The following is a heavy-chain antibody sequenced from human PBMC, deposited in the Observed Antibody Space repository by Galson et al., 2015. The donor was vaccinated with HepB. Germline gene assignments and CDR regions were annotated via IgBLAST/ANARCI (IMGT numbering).Heavy chain of an antibody. D-gene: IGHD3-22*01. CDR2: IGSQSYNYAT. V-gene: IGHV3-73*01. Sequence: SLRLSCAGSGFTFSGSAMHWVRQASGKRLEWVGRIGSQSYNYATAYTASVKGRFTISRDDSKNTAYLQMNSLRTEDTAVYYCVRMGELSGYSSCWGHGTLVTVSS. CDR1: GFTFSGSA. CDR3: VRMGELSGYSSC. J-gene: IGHJ4*01.